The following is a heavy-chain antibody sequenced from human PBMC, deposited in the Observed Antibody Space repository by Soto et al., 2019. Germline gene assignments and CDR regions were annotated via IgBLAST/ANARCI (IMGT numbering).Heavy chain of an antibody. CDR1: GYPFSAFD. J-gene: IGHJ4*02. CDR3: VRQPGGVATPGDDY. D-gene: IGHD2-15*01. CDR2: MNPDSGDT. Sequence: QVQLVQSGAEVKKPGASVKVSCEASGYPFSAFDINWVRQAGGQGLEWMGWMNPDSGDTAFAQRFQDRITMTRSTSINTAYMELSRLTSDDTAVYFCVRQPGGVATPGDDYWGQGTLVTVSS. V-gene: IGHV1-8*01.